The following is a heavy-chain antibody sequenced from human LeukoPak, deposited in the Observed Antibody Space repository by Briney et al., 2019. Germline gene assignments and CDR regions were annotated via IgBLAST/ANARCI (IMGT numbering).Heavy chain of an antibody. J-gene: IGHJ4*02. D-gene: IGHD3-10*01. CDR1: GGSIDSTNYY. V-gene: IGHV4-39*07. Sequence: SETXSLTCTVSGGSIDSTNYYWGWIRQPPGKGLEWVGSFYYTGSTYFNPSLKSRVTISVDTSKNQFSLKLSSVTAADTAVYYCARDLEYGSGSYRGYWGQGTLVTVSS. CDR3: ARDLEYGSGSYRGY. CDR2: FYYTGST.